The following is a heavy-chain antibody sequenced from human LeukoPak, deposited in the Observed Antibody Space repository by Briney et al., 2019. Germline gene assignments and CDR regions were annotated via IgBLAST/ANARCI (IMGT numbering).Heavy chain of an antibody. CDR1: GFYLNRYW. Sequence: RRCLRPSCVAPGFYLNRYWMSWVLRAPGTRLESVANINQDGSQTYYVDSVEGRFIVSRDNTKNSLYLQVNSLRAEDTAVYYCARDFTMVTVDYWGQGTLVTVSS. CDR3: ARDFTMVTVDY. V-gene: IGHV3-7*05. CDR2: INQDGSQT. D-gene: IGHD4-23*01. J-gene: IGHJ4*02.